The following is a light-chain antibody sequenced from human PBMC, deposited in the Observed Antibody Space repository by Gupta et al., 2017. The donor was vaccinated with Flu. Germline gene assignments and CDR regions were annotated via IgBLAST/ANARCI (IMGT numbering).Light chain of an antibody. CDR3: SLYTSSSTLV. CDR2: EVS. CDR1: SSDVGSYNR. Sequence: QSALTQPPSVSGSPGQSVTISCTGTSSDVGSYNRVSWYHQPPGTAPKLMIYEVSNRPAGVPARFSGSKSGNTASLTISGLQAEDDADYYCSLYTSSSTLVFGGGTKLTVL. J-gene: IGLJ2*01. V-gene: IGLV2-18*01.